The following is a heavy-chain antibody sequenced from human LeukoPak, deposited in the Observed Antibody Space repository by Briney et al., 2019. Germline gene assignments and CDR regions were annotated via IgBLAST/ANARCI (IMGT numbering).Heavy chain of an antibody. D-gene: IGHD3/OR15-3a*01. Sequence: GGSLRLSCAASGFTFSSYEMNWVRQAPGKGLEWLSYISSGGSAIHYADSVKGRFTISRDNAKNSLYLQMNSLRAEDTAVYYCARDLLLDWYDAFDIWGQGTMVTVSS. J-gene: IGHJ3*02. CDR2: ISSGGSAI. CDR3: ARDLLLDWYDAFDI. V-gene: IGHV3-48*03. CDR1: GFTFSSYE.